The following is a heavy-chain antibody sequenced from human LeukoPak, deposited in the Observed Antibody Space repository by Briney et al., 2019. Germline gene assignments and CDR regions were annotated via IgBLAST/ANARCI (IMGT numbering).Heavy chain of an antibody. D-gene: IGHD6-13*01. CDR3: AREATIAAAGTHYYYYMDV. Sequence: SETLSLTCAVYGGSFSGYYWSWIRQPPGKGLEWIGEINHSGSTNYNPSLKSRVTISVDTSKNQFSLKLSSVTAADTAVYYCAREATIAAAGTHYYYYMDVWVKGTTVTVSS. J-gene: IGHJ6*03. CDR1: GGSFSGYY. CDR2: INHSGST. V-gene: IGHV4-34*01.